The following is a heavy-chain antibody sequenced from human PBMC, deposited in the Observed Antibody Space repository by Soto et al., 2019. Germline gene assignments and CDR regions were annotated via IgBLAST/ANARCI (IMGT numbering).Heavy chain of an antibody. J-gene: IGHJ5*02. D-gene: IGHD3-22*01. Sequence: PSETLSLTCTVSGGSISNSRYYWGWIRQPPGKGLEWIGTIHYSGITYYNPSLKGRVTLSVDTSKNQFSLRLSSVTAADTAVYYCAKHVDFSNHYFYSIGPWGQGALVTVSS. CDR2: IHYSGIT. CDR3: AKHVDFSNHYFYSIGP. CDR1: GGSISNSRYY. V-gene: IGHV4-39*01.